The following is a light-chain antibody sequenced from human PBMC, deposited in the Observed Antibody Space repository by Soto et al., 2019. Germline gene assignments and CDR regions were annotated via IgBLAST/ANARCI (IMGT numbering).Light chain of an antibody. CDR2: EVS. V-gene: IGLV2-14*01. CDR1: SSDIGNYNY. J-gene: IGLJ3*02. CDR3: SSYTCTSTWV. Sequence: QSALTQPASVPGSPGQSITISCTGSSSDIGNYNYVSWYQQHPGIAPKLIIFEVSNRPSGVSHRFSGSKSGNTASLTISGLQADDEAYYYCSSYTCTSTWVVGGGTKLTVL.